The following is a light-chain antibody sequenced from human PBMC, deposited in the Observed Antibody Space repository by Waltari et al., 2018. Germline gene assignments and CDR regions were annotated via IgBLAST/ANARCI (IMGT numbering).Light chain of an antibody. CDR3: QQYYSYPPVT. V-gene: IGKV1-8*01. CDR1: QGISSY. Sequence: AIRMTQSPSSFSASTGDRVTITCRASQGISSYLAWYQQKPGKDPKLLIYAASTLQSGVPSRFSGSGSGTDFTLTISCLQSEDFATYYCQQYYSYPPVTFGGGTKVEIK. J-gene: IGKJ4*01. CDR2: AAS.